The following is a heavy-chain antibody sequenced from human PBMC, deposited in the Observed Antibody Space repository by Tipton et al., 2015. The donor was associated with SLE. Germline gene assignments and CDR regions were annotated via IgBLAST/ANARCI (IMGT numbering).Heavy chain of an antibody. CDR3: ARQRLRLLSPLDA. J-gene: IGHJ6*02. Sequence: TLSLTCTVSGGSISSSGQYWSWIRQPPGKGLEWIGEVFRGGSTNYSPSLESRVTITVDMSKNHFSLELTSVTAADTAVYYCARQRLRLLSPLDAWGQGTTVTVS. V-gene: IGHV4-39*01. CDR2: VFRGGST. D-gene: IGHD3-10*01. CDR1: GGSISSSGQY.